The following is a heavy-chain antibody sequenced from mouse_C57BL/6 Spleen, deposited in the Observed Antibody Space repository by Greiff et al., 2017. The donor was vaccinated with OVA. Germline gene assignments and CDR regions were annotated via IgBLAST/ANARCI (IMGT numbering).Heavy chain of an antibody. Sequence: VQLQESGPGLVAPSQSLSITCTVSGFSLTSYAISWVRQPPGKGLEWLGVIWTGGGTNYNSALKSRLSISKDNSKSQVFLKMNSLQTDDTARDYCARIDTTVYYYAMDYGGQGTSVTVSS. V-gene: IGHV2-9-1*01. CDR3: ARIDTTVYYYAMDY. CDR2: IWTGGGT. D-gene: IGHD1-1*01. CDR1: GFSLTSYA. J-gene: IGHJ4*01.